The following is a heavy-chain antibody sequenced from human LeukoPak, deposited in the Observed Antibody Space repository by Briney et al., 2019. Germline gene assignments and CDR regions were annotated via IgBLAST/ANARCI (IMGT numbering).Heavy chain of an antibody. J-gene: IGHJ5*02. D-gene: IGHD6-6*01. Sequence: SETLSLTCTVSGGSISSTNYYWGWIRQPPGKGLEWIGSIYYSGKTYYNPSLKSRVTISVDTSKNQFSLKLSSVTAADTAVYYCARDPPDSSFWYAGPKWFDPWGQGTLVTVSS. CDR2: IYYSGKT. CDR1: GGSISSTNYY. V-gene: IGHV4-39*07. CDR3: ARDPPDSSFWYAGPKWFDP.